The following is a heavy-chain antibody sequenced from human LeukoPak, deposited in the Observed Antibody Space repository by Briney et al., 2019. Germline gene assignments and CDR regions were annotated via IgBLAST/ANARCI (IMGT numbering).Heavy chain of an antibody. CDR3: AGVLTVTDAFDI. D-gene: IGHD2-8*01. CDR2: INQDDSQI. CDR1: GFTFNKYW. V-gene: IGHV3-7*04. J-gene: IGHJ3*02. Sequence: PGGSLRHSRAASGFTFNKYWLTWVRQAPGKGLEWVANINQDDSQIYYLESVEGRFTITRDNAKNSLYLQMNSLRAEDTAVYYCAGVLTVTDAFDIWGQGTMVTVSS.